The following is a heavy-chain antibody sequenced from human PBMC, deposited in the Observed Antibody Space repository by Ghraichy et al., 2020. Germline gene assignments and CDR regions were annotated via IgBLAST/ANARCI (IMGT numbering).Heavy chain of an antibody. CDR3: AREIVVVVAATTGWFDP. CDR2: IIPILGIA. CDR1: GGTFSSYA. Sequence: SVKVSCKASGGTFSSYAINWVRQAPGQGLEWMGRIIPILGIANYAQKFQGRVTITADKSTSTAYMELSSLRSEDTAVYYCAREIVVVVAATTGWFDPWGQGTLVTVSS. D-gene: IGHD2-15*01. V-gene: IGHV1-69*04. J-gene: IGHJ5*02.